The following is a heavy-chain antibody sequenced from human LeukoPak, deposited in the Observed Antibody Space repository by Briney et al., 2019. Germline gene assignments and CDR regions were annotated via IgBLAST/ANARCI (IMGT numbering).Heavy chain of an antibody. V-gene: IGHV1-8*01. Sequence: ASVKVSCKASGYTFTSYDINWVRQATGQGLEWMGWMNPNSGNTGYAQKFQGRVTMTRNTSISTAYMELSSLRSEDTAVYYCAGHYDFWTPSGGVVTDPTTLYGMDVWGQGTTVTVSS. J-gene: IGHJ6*02. CDR1: GYTFTSYD. CDR2: MNPNSGNT. D-gene: IGHD3-3*01. CDR3: AGHYDFWTPSGGVVTDPTTLYGMDV.